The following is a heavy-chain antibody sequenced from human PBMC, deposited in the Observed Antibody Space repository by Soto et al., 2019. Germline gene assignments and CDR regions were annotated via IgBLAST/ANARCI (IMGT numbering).Heavy chain of an antibody. CDR1: GGSMSSYY. D-gene: IGHD3-3*01. J-gene: IGHJ5*02. CDR2: VYSSGGT. Sequence: SETLSLTCTVSGGSMSSYYWTWIRQPAGKGLEWIGRVYSSGGTHYNPSLKSRVTISLDTSKNQFSLRLLSVTDADTAVYYCARGQRFSDWFDPWGQGTLVTSPQ. V-gene: IGHV4-4*07. CDR3: ARGQRFSDWFDP.